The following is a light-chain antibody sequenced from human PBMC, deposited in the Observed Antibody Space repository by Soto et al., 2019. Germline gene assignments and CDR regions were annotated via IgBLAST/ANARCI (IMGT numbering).Light chain of an antibody. CDR2: AVS. Sequence: QSALTQPASVSGSPGQSITISCTGTSSDVGSFNYVSWYQHHPGKAPKLMIYAVSNRPSGVSNRFSGSKSGNTASLTISGLQAEDEADYYCSSYTSSDTHVVFGGGTKVTVL. CDR3: SSYTSSDTHVV. V-gene: IGLV2-14*03. CDR1: SSDVGSFNY. J-gene: IGLJ2*01.